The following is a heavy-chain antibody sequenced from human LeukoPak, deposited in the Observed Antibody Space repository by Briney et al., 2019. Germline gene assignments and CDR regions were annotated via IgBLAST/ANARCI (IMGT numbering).Heavy chain of an antibody. D-gene: IGHD1-26*01. CDR1: GGSFSGYY. V-gene: IGHV4-34*01. Sequence: KTSETLSLTCAVYGGSFSGYYWSWIRQPPGKGLEWIGEINHSGSTNYNPSLKSRVTISVDTSKNQFSLKLSSVTAADTAVYYCATGREDFDYWGQGTLVTVSS. CDR3: ATGREDFDY. J-gene: IGHJ4*02. CDR2: INHSGST.